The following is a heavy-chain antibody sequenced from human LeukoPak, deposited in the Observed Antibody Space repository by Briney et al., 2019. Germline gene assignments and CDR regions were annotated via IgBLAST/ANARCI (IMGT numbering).Heavy chain of an antibody. Sequence: GGSLRLSCAASGFTFSSYAMHWVRQAPGKGLEWVAVISYDGSNKYYADSVKGRFTISRDNSKNTLYLQMNSLRAEDTAVYYCARDFHYDNSGYLNYWGQGTLVTVSS. CDR1: GFTFSSYA. CDR2: ISYDGSNK. CDR3: ARDFHYDNSGYLNY. D-gene: IGHD3-22*01. J-gene: IGHJ4*02. V-gene: IGHV3-30*04.